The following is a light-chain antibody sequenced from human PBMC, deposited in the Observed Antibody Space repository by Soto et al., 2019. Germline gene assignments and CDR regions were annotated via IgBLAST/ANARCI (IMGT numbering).Light chain of an antibody. Sequence: EIVMTQSPATLSVSPGERATLSCRASQSVDTNLAWYQQKPAQAPRLLIYGASTRATGIPARFSGSGSGTEFTLTISSLQSADFAVYYCQQYDNWPLTFGGGTKVEIK. V-gene: IGKV3-15*01. CDR1: QSVDTN. J-gene: IGKJ4*01. CDR2: GAS. CDR3: QQYDNWPLT.